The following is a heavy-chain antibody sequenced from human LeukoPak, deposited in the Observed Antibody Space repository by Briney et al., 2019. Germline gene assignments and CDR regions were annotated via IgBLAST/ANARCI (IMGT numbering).Heavy chain of an antibody. CDR2: INPNSGDT. CDR1: GYTFTGYY. Sequence: APVKPCFTSSGYTFTGYYIHGVRQAPGQGLEWMGWINPNSGDTNYVQDLQGRVIMTRDTSISTSYMELNRLRSDDTALYYCARAATPPHYYYPEYWGQ. V-gene: IGHV1-2*02. CDR3: ARAATPPHYYYPEY. J-gene: IGHJ4*02. D-gene: IGHD3-22*01.